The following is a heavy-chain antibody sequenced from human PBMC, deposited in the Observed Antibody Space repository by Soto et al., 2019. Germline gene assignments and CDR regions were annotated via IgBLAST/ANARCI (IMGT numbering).Heavy chain of an antibody. CDR3: ARDVAYGMDV. Sequence: QVQLVQSGAEVKKPGSSVKVSCKASGGTFSSYAISGVRQAPGQGLEWMGGIIPIFGTANYAQKFQGRVTITADESTITSYIELSSLRSEDTAVYYCARDVAYGMDVWGQGTTVTVSS. J-gene: IGHJ6*02. V-gene: IGHV1-69*12. CDR2: IIPIFGTA. CDR1: GGTFSSYA. D-gene: IGHD5-12*01.